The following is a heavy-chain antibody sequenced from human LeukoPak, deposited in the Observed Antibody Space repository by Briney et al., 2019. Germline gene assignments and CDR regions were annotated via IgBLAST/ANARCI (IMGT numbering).Heavy chain of an antibody. Sequence: SETLSLTCAVYGGSFSGYYWSWIRQPPGKGLEWIGEINHSGSTNYNPSLKSRVTISVDTSKNQVSLNLSSVTAADTAVYYCARQPYDSSGYGYFDFWGQGTLVTVSS. D-gene: IGHD3-22*01. CDR3: ARQPYDSSGYGYFDF. J-gene: IGHJ4*02. V-gene: IGHV4-34*01. CDR1: GGSFSGYY. CDR2: INHSGST.